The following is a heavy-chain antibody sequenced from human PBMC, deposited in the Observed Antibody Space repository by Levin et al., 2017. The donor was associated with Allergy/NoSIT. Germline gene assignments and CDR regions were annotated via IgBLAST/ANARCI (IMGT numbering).Heavy chain of an antibody. Sequence: PGGSLRLSCAASGFTFSDYYMSWIRQAPGKGLEWVSYISSSGSTIYYADSVKGRFTISRDNAKNSLYLQMNSLRAEDTAVYYCASMRRRYFDWSEGGSYFDYWGQGTLVTVSS. CDR1: GFTFSDYY. D-gene: IGHD3-9*01. CDR3: ASMRRRYFDWSEGGSYFDY. V-gene: IGHV3-11*01. J-gene: IGHJ4*02. CDR2: ISSSGSTI.